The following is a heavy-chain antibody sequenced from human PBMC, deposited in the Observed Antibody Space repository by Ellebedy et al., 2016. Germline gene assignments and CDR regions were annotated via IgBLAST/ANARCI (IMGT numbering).Heavy chain of an antibody. CDR2: INSDGSST. D-gene: IGHD2/OR15-2a*01. CDR1: GFTFSSYW. CDR3: RRPVREYAFDI. V-gene: IGHV3-74*01. J-gene: IGHJ3*02. Sequence: GGSLRLXXAASGFTFSSYWVHWVRQAPGKGLVWVSRINSDGSSTSYADSVKGRFTISRDNAKNTLYLQMNSLRAEDTAVYYCRRPVREYAFDIWGQGTMVTVSS.